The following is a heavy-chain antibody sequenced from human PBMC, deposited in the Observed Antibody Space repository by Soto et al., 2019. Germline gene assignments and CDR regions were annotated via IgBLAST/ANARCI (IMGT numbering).Heavy chain of an antibody. CDR3: AKDGDYYDSSGSYYYGMDV. Sequence: LRLSCAASGFTFSSYAMSWVRQAPGKGLEWVSAISGSGGSTYYADSVKGRFTISRDNSKNTLYLQMNSLRAEDTAVYYCAKDGDYYDSSGSYYYGMDVWGQGTTVTVSS. CDR2: ISGSGGST. J-gene: IGHJ6*02. D-gene: IGHD3-22*01. V-gene: IGHV3-23*01. CDR1: GFTFSSYA.